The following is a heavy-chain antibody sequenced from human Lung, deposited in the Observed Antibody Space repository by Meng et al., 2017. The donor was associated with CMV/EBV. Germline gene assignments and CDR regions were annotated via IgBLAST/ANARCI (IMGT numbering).Heavy chain of an antibody. CDR1: GYTFSSYQ. CDR2: INPSSGVT. V-gene: IGHV1-2*02. Sequence: ASXXVSXKTSGYTFSSYQMHWIRQAPGHGLEWMGWINPSSGVTRSAPKYQGRVTMTSDRYSTAYLELTSLTSDDTAFYYCARFGGAPVGSTPPDYWGQGKXVTVSS. J-gene: IGHJ4*02. CDR3: ARFGGAPVGSTPPDY. D-gene: IGHD1-26*01.